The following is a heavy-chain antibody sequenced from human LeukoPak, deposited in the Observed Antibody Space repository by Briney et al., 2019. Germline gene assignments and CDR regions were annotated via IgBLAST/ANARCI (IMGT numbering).Heavy chain of an antibody. J-gene: IGHJ4*02. Sequence: GESLKISCKGSGYSFTSYWIGWVRQMPGKGLEWMGTIYPGDSDTRYSPSFQGQVTISADKSISTAYLQWSSLKASDTAMYYCARYPYSSSWYPYYFDYWGQGTLVTVSS. CDR3: ARYPYSSSWYPYYFDY. CDR2: IYPGDSDT. D-gene: IGHD6-13*01. CDR1: GYSFTSYW. V-gene: IGHV5-51*01.